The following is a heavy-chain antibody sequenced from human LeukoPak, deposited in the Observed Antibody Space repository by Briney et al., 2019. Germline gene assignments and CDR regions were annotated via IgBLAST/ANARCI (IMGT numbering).Heavy chain of an antibody. CDR2: INPSGGST. CDR1: GYTFTSYY. Sequence: ASVKVSCKASGYTFTSYYIHWVRQAPGQGLEWMGLINPSGGSTNYAQKFQGRVTMTRDTSTSTVYMELNSLKSEDTAVYYCARDRRIVATIRDYYYYMDVWGKGTTVTISS. J-gene: IGHJ6*03. CDR3: ARDRRIVATIRDYYYYMDV. V-gene: IGHV1-46*01. D-gene: IGHD5-12*01.